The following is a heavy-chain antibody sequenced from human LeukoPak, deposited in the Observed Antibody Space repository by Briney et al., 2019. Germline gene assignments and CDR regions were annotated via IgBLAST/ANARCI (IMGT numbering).Heavy chain of an antibody. CDR2: ISYDGSNK. CDR3: ARGGQVYDLNWFDP. CDR1: GFTFSSYT. J-gene: IGHJ5*02. Sequence: GGSLRLSCAASGFTFSSYTIHWVRQAPGKGLEWVTIISYDGSNKYYADSVKGRFTISRDNSKNTLYLQMNSLRAEDTAVYYCARGGQVYDLNWFDPWGQGTLVTVSS. V-gene: IGHV3-30-3*01. D-gene: IGHD3-3*01.